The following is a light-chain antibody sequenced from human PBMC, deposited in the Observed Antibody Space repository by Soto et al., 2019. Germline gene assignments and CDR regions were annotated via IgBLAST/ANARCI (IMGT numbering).Light chain of an antibody. J-gene: IGLJ1*01. CDR1: SSDVGAYNY. CDR2: EVR. CDR3: SSYRSSTTFV. Sequence: LTQPASVSGSPGQSITISCNGSSSDVGAYNYVSWYQQYPGKAPKVIIFEVRKRPSGVSNRFSGSKSGDTASLTISGLQADDEADYYCSSYRSSTTFVFGTGTKVTVL. V-gene: IGLV2-14*01.